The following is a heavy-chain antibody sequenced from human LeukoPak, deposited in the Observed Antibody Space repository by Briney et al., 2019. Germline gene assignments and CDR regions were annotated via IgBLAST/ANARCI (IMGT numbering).Heavy chain of an antibody. CDR1: GFTVSSHY. V-gene: IGHV3-53*01. CDR2: IFGGGGT. Sequence: GGSLRLSCAASGFTVSSHYMAWVRQPPGKGLEWVSIIFGGGGTYYAGSVRGRFTISRDNSQNMLFLQMNSLRTEDTAVYYCARETRYCSGGSCYGYYYYGMDVWGQGTTVTVSS. D-gene: IGHD2-15*01. J-gene: IGHJ6*02. CDR3: ARETRYCSGGSCYGYYYYGMDV.